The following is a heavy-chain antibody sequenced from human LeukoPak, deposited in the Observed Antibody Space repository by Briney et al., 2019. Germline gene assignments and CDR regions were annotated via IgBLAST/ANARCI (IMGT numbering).Heavy chain of an antibody. CDR1: GFTFSSYE. V-gene: IGHV3-23*01. J-gene: IGHJ4*02. D-gene: IGHD3-9*01. Sequence: GGSLRLSCAASGFTFSSYEMNWVRQAPGKGLEWVSAISGSGGSTYYADSVKGRFTISRDNSKNTLYLQMNSLRAEDTAVYYCAKDVNYDILTGLENWGQGTLVTVSS. CDR2: ISGSGGST. CDR3: AKDVNYDILTGLEN.